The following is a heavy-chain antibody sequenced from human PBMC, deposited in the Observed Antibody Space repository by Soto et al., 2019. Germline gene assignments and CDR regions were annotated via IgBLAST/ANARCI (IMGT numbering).Heavy chain of an antibody. CDR1: GYTFTSYG. CDR3: ARDVGYCSGGSCYFRGAFDAFDL. J-gene: IGHJ3*01. CDR2: ISAYNGNT. Sequence: QVQLVQSGAEVKKPGASVKVSCKASGYTFTSYGISWVRQAPGQGLEWLGWISAYNGNTNYAQKLQGRVTMTTDTSTITGYMELRSLRSEDTAVYYCARDVGYCSGGSCYFRGAFDAFDLWGQGTMVTVSS. V-gene: IGHV1-18*01. D-gene: IGHD2-15*01.